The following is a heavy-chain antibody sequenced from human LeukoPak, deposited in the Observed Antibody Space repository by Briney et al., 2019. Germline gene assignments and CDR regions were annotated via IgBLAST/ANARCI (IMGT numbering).Heavy chain of an antibody. D-gene: IGHD3-22*01. J-gene: IGHJ4*02. V-gene: IGHV3-23*01. CDR1: GFTFSSYA. Sequence: GGSLRLSCAASGFTFSSYAMSWVRQAPGKGLEWVSAISGSGGSTYYADSVKGRFTISRDNSKNTLYLQINSLRAEDTAVYYCAKDYYIYSHSDLPYYFDYWGQGTLVTVSS. CDR2: ISGSGGST. CDR3: AKDYYIYSHSDLPYYFDY.